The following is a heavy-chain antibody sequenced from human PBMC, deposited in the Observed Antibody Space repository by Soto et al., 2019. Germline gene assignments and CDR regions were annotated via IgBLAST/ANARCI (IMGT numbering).Heavy chain of an antibody. CDR2: IMPVFPTP. D-gene: IGHD3-3*02. V-gene: IGHV1-69*12. CDR1: GGTFRTSA. CDR3: ARDKDRQQLGGNYYYIMDV. Sequence: QVQLVQSGAEVKKPGSSVKVSCKTSGGTFRTSAISWVRQAPGQGLEWMGGIMPVFPTPDYAQKFQGRVTITADESTGTAYMELTSLRSEGTAAYYCARDKDRQQLGGNYYYIMDVWGQGTTVTVSS. J-gene: IGHJ6*01.